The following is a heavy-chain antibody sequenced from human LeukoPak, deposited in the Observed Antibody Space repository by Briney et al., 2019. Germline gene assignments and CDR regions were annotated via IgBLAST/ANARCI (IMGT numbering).Heavy chain of an antibody. D-gene: IGHD2-15*01. CDR3: AKGQVVAATTDAFDI. V-gene: IGHV3-30-3*01. Sequence: GGSLRLSCAASGFTFSSYAMHWVRQAPGKGLEWVAVISYDGGNKYYADSVKGRFTISRDNSKNTLYLEMNSLRAEDTAVYYCAKGQVVAATTDAFDIWGQGTMVTVSS. CDR1: GFTFSSYA. CDR2: ISYDGGNK. J-gene: IGHJ3*02.